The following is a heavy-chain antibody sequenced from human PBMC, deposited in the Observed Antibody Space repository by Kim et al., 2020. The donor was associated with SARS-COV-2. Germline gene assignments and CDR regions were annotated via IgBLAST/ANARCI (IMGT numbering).Heavy chain of an antibody. CDR1: GYSFTTYW. Sequence: GESLKISCKGSGYSFTTYWINWVRQMPGKGLEWMGRIDPSDSYTNYSPSFQGHVTISADKSISTAYLQWSGLKASDTAMYYCARGDYYDNSDYSGLSEYFQHWGQGTLVTVSS. CDR3: ARGDYYDNSDYSGLSEYFQH. D-gene: IGHD3-22*01. CDR2: IDPSDSYT. J-gene: IGHJ1*01. V-gene: IGHV5-10-1*01.